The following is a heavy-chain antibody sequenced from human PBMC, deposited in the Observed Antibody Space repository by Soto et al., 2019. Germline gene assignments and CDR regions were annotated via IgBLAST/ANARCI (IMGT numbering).Heavy chain of an antibody. CDR1: GFSFTSYG. Sequence: QVRLVEAGGGVVQLGRSLRLSGTASGFSFTSYGIQGVAQPPGKGLEWVAVISHEEKEKHYADCMKGRLTISRDNSKNTLYLQMNSLKDEDTAVYYCAKDQRERDYGGNSPSDYWGQGTLVTVSS. D-gene: IGHD4-17*01. V-gene: IGHV3-30*18. CDR2: ISHEEKEK. CDR3: AKDQRERDYGGNSPSDY. J-gene: IGHJ4*02.